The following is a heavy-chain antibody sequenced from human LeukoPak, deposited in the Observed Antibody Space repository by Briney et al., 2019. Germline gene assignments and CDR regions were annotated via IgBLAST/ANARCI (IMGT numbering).Heavy chain of an antibody. CDR3: VLAVAGTYYFDY. CDR1: GYTFTSYG. J-gene: IGHJ4*02. V-gene: IGHV1-18*01. Sequence: ASVKVSCKASGYTFTSYGISWVRQAPGQGLEWMGWISAYNGNTNYAQKLQGRVTMTTDTSTSTAYMELRSLRSDDTAVYYCVLAVAGTYYFDYWGQGTLVTVSS. CDR2: ISAYNGNT. D-gene: IGHD6-19*01.